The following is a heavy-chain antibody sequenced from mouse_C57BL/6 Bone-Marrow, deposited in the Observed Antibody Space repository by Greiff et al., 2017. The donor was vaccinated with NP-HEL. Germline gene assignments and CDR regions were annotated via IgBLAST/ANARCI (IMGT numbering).Heavy chain of an antibody. Sequence: VQLQQSGAELARPGASVKLSCKASGYTFTSYGISWVKQRTGQGLEWIGEIYPRSGNTYYNEKFKGKATLTADKSYSKAYMKIRSLTSEDSAVYVSARRVTTVVTLYYFDYWGKGTTLTVSS. CDR3: ARRVTTVVTLYYFDY. CDR2: IYPRSGNT. CDR1: GYTFTSYG. V-gene: IGHV1-81*01. D-gene: IGHD1-1*01. J-gene: IGHJ2*01.